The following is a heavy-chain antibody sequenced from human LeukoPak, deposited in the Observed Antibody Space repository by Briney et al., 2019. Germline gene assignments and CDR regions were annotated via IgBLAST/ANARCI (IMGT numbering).Heavy chain of an antibody. CDR3: AKDNSYGNFDY. V-gene: IGHV3-23*01. CDR2: INNGGGST. CDR1: GFTFSSYA. Sequence: PGGFLRLSCAASGFTFSSYAMSWVRQAPGKGLEWVSAINNGGGSTYYADSVKGRFTISRDNSRNTLYLQMNSLRAEDTAVYYCAKDNSYGNFDYWGQGTLVTVSS. J-gene: IGHJ4*02. D-gene: IGHD5-18*01.